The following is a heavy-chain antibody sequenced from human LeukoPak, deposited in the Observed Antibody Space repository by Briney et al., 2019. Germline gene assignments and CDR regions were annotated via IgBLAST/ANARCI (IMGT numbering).Heavy chain of an antibody. Sequence: GRSLRLCCAASGFTFDDYAMHWVRQATGKGLEWVSGISWNSGSIGYADSVKGRFTISRDNAKNSLYLQMNSLRAEDTALYYCAKGGGAYYYYGMDVWGQGTTVTVSS. D-gene: IGHD4-17*01. V-gene: IGHV3-9*01. J-gene: IGHJ6*02. CDR3: AKGGGAYYYYGMDV. CDR2: ISWNSGSI. CDR1: GFTFDDYA.